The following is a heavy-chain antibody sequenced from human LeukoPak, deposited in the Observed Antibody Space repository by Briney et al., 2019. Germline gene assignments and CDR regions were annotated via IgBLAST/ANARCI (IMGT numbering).Heavy chain of an antibody. CDR3: VRRGDASSGWGDHDY. CDR1: GFTFNRNA. J-gene: IGHJ4*02. D-gene: IGHD6-19*01. V-gene: IGHV3-23*01. CDR2: IGGSGDKT. Sequence: GGSLRLSCSASGFTFNRNAISWVRQAPGKGLEWVSTIGGSGDKTSYADSVKGRFTISRDNSKNMLHLQMSSLTGEDTALYYCVRRGDASSGWGDHDYWGQGALVTVSS.